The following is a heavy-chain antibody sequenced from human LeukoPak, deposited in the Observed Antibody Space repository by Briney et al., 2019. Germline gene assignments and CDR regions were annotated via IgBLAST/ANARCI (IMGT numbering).Heavy chain of an antibody. CDR3: ARDGRGNTFDI. CDR1: GGTFSSYA. V-gene: IGHV1-69*05. CDR2: IIPIFSTT. J-gene: IGHJ3*02. D-gene: IGHD5-12*01. Sequence: SVKVSCKASGGTFSSYAINWVRQAPGQGLEWMGGIIPIFSTTNHAQKFQGRVTISTDESTTTAYMELTSLRSEDTAVYYCARDGRGNTFDIWGQGAMVTVSS.